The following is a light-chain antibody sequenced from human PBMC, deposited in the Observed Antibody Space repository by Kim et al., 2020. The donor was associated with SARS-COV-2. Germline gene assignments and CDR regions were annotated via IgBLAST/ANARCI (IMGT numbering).Light chain of an antibody. CDR1: HCMSSY. Sequence: VRHRLTYTCRTSHCMSSYLNWYQQKPGKAPAVLFYSASNLQSGVPSRFSRSGSGTEFTLTISRLQAEDFATYYCLQHNSYPLTFGGGTTVDIK. CDR3: LQHNSYPLT. V-gene: IGKV1-17*01. J-gene: IGKJ4*01. CDR2: SAS.